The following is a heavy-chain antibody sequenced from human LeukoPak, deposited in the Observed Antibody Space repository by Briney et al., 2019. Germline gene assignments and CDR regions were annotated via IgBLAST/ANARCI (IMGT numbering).Heavy chain of an antibody. CDR2: ISGSGGST. J-gene: IGHJ1*01. V-gene: IGHV3-23*01. Sequence: GGSLRLSCAASGFTFSSYGMSWVRQAPGKGLEWVSAISGSGGSTYYADSVKGRFTISRDNSKNTLYLQMNSLRAEDTAVYYCAKVLSYYDSSGYEYFQHWGQGTLVTVSS. CDR1: GFTFSSYG. D-gene: IGHD3-22*01. CDR3: AKVLSYYDSSGYEYFQH.